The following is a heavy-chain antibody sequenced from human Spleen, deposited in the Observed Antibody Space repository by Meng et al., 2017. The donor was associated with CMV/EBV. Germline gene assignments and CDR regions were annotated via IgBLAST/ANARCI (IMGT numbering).Heavy chain of an antibody. V-gene: IGHV4-30-4*01. CDR1: GGSISSGDYY. Sequence: VPLEDPGPGLVKPSQTPSLTCTVSGGSISSGDYYWSWIRQPPGKGLEWIGYIYYSGSTYYNPSLKSRVTISVDTSKNQFSLKLSSVTAADTAVYYCARGYYDSSGYGYWYLDLWGRGTLVTVSS. D-gene: IGHD3-22*01. CDR3: ARGYYDSSGYGYWYLDL. J-gene: IGHJ2*01. CDR2: IYYSGST.